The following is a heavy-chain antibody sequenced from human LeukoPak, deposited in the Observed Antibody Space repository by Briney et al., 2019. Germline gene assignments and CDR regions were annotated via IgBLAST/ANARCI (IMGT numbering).Heavy chain of an antibody. CDR2: ISGSGGST. CDR3: ARASYNYYDSLGSPLDY. V-gene: IGHV3-23*01. J-gene: IGHJ4*02. D-gene: IGHD3-22*01. CDR1: GFTFSSYA. Sequence: PGGSLRLSCAASGFTFSSYATSWVRQAPGKGLEWVSAISGSGGSTYYADSVKGRFTISRDNSKNTLYLQMNSLRAEDTAVYYCARASYNYYDSLGSPLDYWGQGTLVTVSS.